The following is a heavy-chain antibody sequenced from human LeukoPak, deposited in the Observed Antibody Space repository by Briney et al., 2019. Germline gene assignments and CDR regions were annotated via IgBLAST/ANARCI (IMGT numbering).Heavy chain of an antibody. J-gene: IGHJ3*01. V-gene: IGHV4-34*01. CDR1: GGSFSGYY. CDR3: ARVDILTGNCDY. D-gene: IGHD3-9*01. Sequence: SETLSLTCAVYGGSFSGYYWSWIRQPPGKGLEWIGEINHSGSTNYNPSLKSRVTISVDTSKNQFSLKLSSVTAADTAVYYCARVDILTGNCDYWGQGTMVTVSS. CDR2: INHSGST.